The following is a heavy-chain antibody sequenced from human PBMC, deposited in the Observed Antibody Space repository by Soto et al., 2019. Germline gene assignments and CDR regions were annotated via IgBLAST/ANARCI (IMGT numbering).Heavy chain of an antibody. CDR3: AKATSCYYLSGYFDL. J-gene: IGHJ2*01. V-gene: IGHV3-9*01. D-gene: IGHD3-22*01. CDR2: ISWNSGSI. CDR1: GFTFDDYA. Sequence: EVQLVESGGGLVQPGRSLRLSCAASGFTFDDYAMHWVRQAPGKGLEWVSGISWNSGSIGYADSVKGRFTISRDNAKNALYLQMSSLRAEDTALYYCAKATSCYYLSGYFDLWGRGTLVTVSS.